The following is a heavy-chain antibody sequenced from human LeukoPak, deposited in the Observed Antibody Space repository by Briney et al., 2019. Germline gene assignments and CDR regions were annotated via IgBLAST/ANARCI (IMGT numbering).Heavy chain of an antibody. V-gene: IGHV3-23*01. D-gene: IGHD6-13*01. CDR3: AKATYPGIAAAGSFDY. CDR1: GFTFSSYA. Sequence: GGSLRLSCAASGFTFSSYAMSWVRQAPGKGLEWVSAISGSGGSTYYADPVKGRFTISRDNSKNTLYLQMNSLRAEDTAVYYCAKATYPGIAAAGSFDYWGQGTLVTVSS. J-gene: IGHJ4*02. CDR2: ISGSGGST.